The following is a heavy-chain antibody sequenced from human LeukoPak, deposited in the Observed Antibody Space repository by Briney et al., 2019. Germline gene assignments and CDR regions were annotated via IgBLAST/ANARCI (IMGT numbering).Heavy chain of an antibody. CDR2: IYTSGST. D-gene: IGHD2-2*02. J-gene: IGHJ3*02. CDR1: GGSISSGSYY. V-gene: IGHV4-61*02. CDR3: ARESSIVVVPAAIPRAFDI. Sequence: SQTLSLTCTVSGGSISSGSYYWSWIRQPAGKGLEWIGRIYTSGSTNYNPSLKSRVTISVDTSKNQFSLKLSSVAAADTAVYYCARESSIVVVPAAIPRAFDIWGRGTMVTVSS.